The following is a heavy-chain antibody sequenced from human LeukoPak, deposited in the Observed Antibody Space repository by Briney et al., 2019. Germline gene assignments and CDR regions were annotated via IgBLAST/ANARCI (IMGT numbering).Heavy chain of an antibody. CDR3: ARLRGYDFWSGYPDDAFDI. J-gene: IGHJ3*02. Sequence: GASVKVSCKASGYTFTSYGISWVRQAPGQGLEWVGWISAYNGNTNYAQKLQGRVTMTTDTSTSTAYMELRSLRSDDTAVYYCARLRGYDFWSGYPDDAFDIWGQGTMVTVSS. V-gene: IGHV1-18*01. D-gene: IGHD3-3*01. CDR1: GYTFTSYG. CDR2: ISAYNGNT.